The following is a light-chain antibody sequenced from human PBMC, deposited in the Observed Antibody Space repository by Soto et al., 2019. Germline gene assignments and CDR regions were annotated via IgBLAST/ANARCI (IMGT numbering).Light chain of an antibody. V-gene: IGKV3D-15*01. CDR2: GAS. CDR1: QSVNTN. Sequence: EIVMTQSPATLSVSPGERATLSCRASQSVNTNLAWYQQKPGQVPRLLIYGASTRATRIPARFSGSGSGTEFTLTISSLQSEDFAVYYCQQYNNWWTFGQGTKVEIK. CDR3: QQYNNWWT. J-gene: IGKJ1*01.